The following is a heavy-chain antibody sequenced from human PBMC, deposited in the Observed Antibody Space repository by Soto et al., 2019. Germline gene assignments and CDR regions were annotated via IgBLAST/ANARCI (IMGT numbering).Heavy chain of an antibody. CDR2: IIPIFGTA. CDR3: ARAQRAAIYYYYGMDV. V-gene: IGHV1-69*13. D-gene: IGHD2-2*01. Sequence: ASVKVSCKASGGTFSSYAISWVRQAPGQGLEWMGGIIPIFGTANYAQKFQGRVTITADESTSTAYMELSSLRSEDTAVYYCARAQRAAIYYYYGMDVWGQGTTVTVSS. CDR1: GGTFSSYA. J-gene: IGHJ6*02.